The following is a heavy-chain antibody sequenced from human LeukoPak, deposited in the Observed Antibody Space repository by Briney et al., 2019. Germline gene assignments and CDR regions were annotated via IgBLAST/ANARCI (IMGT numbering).Heavy chain of an antibody. CDR3: ARTPIAVAGTPFFDY. V-gene: IGHV4-30-2*01. CDR2: IYHSGST. CDR1: GGSISSGGYS. D-gene: IGHD6-19*01. J-gene: IGHJ4*02. Sequence: SETLSLTCAVSGGSISSGGYSWSWIRQPPGKGLEWIGYIYHSGSTYYNPSLKSRVTISVDRSKNQFSLKLSSVTAADTAVYYCARTPIAVAGTPFFDYWGQGTLVTVSS.